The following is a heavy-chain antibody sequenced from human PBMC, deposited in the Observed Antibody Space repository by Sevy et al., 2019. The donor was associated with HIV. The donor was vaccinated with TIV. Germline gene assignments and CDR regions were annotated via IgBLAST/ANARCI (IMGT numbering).Heavy chain of an antibody. CDR1: GGSITSLY. Sequence: SETLSLTCTVSGGSITSLYWNWIRQPPGKGLEWIANIYYNGHTNYDPSLKSRVTLSLDTSKNQFSLRLSSVTAADTAMYYCAGENAWGRGYSWGQGTLVTVSS. J-gene: IGHJ4*02. V-gene: IGHV4-59*08. CDR3: AGENAWGRGYS. D-gene: IGHD1-26*01. CDR2: IYYNGHT.